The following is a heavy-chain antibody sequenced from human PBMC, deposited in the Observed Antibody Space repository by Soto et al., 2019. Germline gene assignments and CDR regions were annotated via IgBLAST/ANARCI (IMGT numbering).Heavy chain of an antibody. CDR3: ARDQASGQGSFDS. CDR2: ISYDGSNQ. J-gene: IGHJ4*02. CDR1: GFTFNLYG. V-gene: IGHV3-30*03. Sequence: PGGSLRLSCAASGFTFNLYGMHWVRQAPDKGLEWVALISYDGSNQYYADSVKGRFTISRDNSNNTLFLQMNSLRADDTAVYYCARDQASGQGSFDSWGQGTLVTVSS.